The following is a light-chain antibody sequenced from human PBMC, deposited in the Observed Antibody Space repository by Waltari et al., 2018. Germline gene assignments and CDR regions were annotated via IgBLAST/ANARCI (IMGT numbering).Light chain of an antibody. CDR1: QSVSKY. V-gene: IGKV3-20*01. J-gene: IGKJ1*01. Sequence: EVVFTQSPGTLSLSPGDRATLSCRASQSVSKYLAWYQQRPSQAPRLLIYAASTRATGIPDRFSGSGSGTDFSLNISRLEPEDFAVYYCQNHERLPATFGQGTKVEIK. CDR2: AAS. CDR3: QNHERLPAT.